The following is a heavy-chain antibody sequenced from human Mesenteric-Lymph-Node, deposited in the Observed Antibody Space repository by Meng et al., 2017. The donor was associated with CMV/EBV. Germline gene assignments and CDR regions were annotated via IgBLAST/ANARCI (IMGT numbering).Heavy chain of an antibody. J-gene: IGHJ6*02. CDR3: ARIAARRYYYYGMDV. Sequence: GSLRLSCAVYGGSFSDYYWTWIRQPPGRGLEWIGEINHSGSTNYNPSLKSRVAISVDTSENQISLKLNSETAADTAVYYCARIAARRYYYYGMDVWGQGTTVTVSS. CDR2: INHSGST. D-gene: IGHD6-6*01. CDR1: GGSFSDYY. V-gene: IGHV4-34*01.